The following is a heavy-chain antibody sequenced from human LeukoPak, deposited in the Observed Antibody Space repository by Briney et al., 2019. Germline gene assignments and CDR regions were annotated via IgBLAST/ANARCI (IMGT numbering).Heavy chain of an antibody. CDR3: ARDFWAATGALEI. J-gene: IGHJ3*02. D-gene: IGHD3/OR15-3a*01. Sequence: PSQTLSLTCTVSGDPVNSATFYWAWIRQSPGKGLELIGYTYNRGNTYYNPSLNSRVTISVDTSKNQFSLKLRSVTAADSAVYYCARDFWAATGALEIWGQGASVTVSS. CDR2: TYNRGNT. CDR1: GDPVNSATFY. V-gene: IGHV4-61*01.